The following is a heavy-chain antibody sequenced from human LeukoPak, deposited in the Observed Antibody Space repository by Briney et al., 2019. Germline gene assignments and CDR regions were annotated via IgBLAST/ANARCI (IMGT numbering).Heavy chain of an antibody. CDR1: GFTFSLYW. CDR3: ARESSGWYRAFDI. V-gene: IGHV3-7*01. D-gene: IGHD6-19*01. J-gene: IGHJ3*02. Sequence: GGSLRLSCVVSGFTFSLYWMNWVRQAPGKGLEWVANIKQDASEKYYVDSVKGRLIISRGNAKNSLYLQMNSLRAEDTAVYYCARESSGWYRAFDIWGQGTMVTVSS. CDR2: IKQDASEK.